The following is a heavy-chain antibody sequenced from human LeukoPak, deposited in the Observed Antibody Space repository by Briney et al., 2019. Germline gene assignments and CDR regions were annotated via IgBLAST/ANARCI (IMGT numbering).Heavy chain of an antibody. CDR2: IYTSGST. V-gene: IGHV4-4*07. J-gene: IGHJ4*02. CDR1: GDSISNYY. CDR3: ARRRDFWSGLLKNPYFDY. D-gene: IGHD3-3*01. Sequence: SETLSLTCTVSGDSISNYYWSWIRQPAGKGLEWIGRIYTSGSTNYNPSLKSRVTISVDTSKNQFSLKLSSVTAADTAVYYCARRRDFWSGLLKNPYFDYWGQGTLVTVSS.